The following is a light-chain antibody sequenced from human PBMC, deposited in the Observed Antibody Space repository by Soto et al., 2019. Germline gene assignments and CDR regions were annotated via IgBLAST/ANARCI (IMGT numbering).Light chain of an antibody. J-gene: IGLJ2*01. CDR1: SNDVGAYNL. Sequence: QSALTQPASVSGSPGQTITISCTGTSNDVGAYNLVSWYQQHPGKAPKLMIYDVSYRPSGVSNRFSGSKSGNTASLTISGLRAEDEADYYCNSKTTRGATPAVFGGGTKLTVL. CDR2: DVS. CDR3: NSKTTRGATPAV. V-gene: IGLV2-14*01.